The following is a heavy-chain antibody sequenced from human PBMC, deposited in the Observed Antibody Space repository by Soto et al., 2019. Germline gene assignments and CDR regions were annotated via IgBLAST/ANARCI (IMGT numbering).Heavy chain of an antibody. J-gene: IGHJ4*02. D-gene: IGHD2-8*02. CDR1: GGSISSSSYY. CDR2: INYSGST. CDR3: ARDKITGLFDY. Sequence: LEILSLTCTVSGGSISSSSYYWGWIRQPPGTGLEWIGDINYSGSTNYNPSLKSRVTISVDTSKNQFSLKLTSVTAADTAVYYCARDKITGLFDYWGQGTLVTVSS. V-gene: IGHV4-39*07.